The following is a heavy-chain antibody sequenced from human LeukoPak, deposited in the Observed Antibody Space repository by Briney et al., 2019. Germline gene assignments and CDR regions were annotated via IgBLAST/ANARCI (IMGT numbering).Heavy chain of an antibody. CDR1: GYTFTGYY. J-gene: IGHJ6*03. Sequence: ASVKVSCKASGYTFTGYYMHWVRQAPGQGLEWMGWFNPNSGGTNYAQKFQGRVTMTRDTSISTAYMELSRLRSDDTAVYYCARADYGGRNYYYYYMDVWGKGTTVTVSS. D-gene: IGHD4-23*01. CDR3: ARADYGGRNYYYYYMDV. V-gene: IGHV1-2*02. CDR2: FNPNSGGT.